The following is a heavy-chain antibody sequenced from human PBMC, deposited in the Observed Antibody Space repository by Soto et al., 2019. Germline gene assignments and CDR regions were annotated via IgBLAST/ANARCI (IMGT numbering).Heavy chain of an antibody. Sequence: QVQLVQSGAEVKKPGSSVKVSCKASGGTFSSYTISWVRQAPGQGLEWMGRIIPILGIANYAQKFQGRVTITADKSTSTAYMELSSLRSEDTAVYYCAFTFGGVIVIPFDYWGQGTLVTVS. J-gene: IGHJ4*02. CDR1: GGTFSSYT. D-gene: IGHD3-16*02. CDR3: AFTFGGVIVIPFDY. CDR2: IIPILGIA. V-gene: IGHV1-69*02.